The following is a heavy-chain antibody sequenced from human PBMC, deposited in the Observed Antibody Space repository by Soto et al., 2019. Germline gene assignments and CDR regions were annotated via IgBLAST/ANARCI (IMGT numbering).Heavy chain of an antibody. D-gene: IGHD2-21*01. CDR3: ASGLFEMAPTQPFDY. CDR2: INHSGST. V-gene: IGHV4-34*01. Sequence: PSETLALTCAVYGGSFSGYYWSWIRQPPGKGLEWIGEINHSGSTNYNPSLKSRVTISVDTSKNKFSLKLSSVTAADTAVYYCASGLFEMAPTQPFDYWGQGTLVSVSS. CDR1: GGSFSGYY. J-gene: IGHJ4*02.